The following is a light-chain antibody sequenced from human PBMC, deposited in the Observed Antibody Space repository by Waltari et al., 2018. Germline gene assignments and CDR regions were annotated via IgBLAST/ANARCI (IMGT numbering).Light chain of an antibody. J-gene: IGKJ4*01. V-gene: IGKV3-20*01. CDR3: QQYARSLT. CDR2: SAS. Sequence: EVVLTQSPDTLSLSPGERATLSCRASQTVTSSYKAWYQQRPGQAPRLLIYSASRRATGIPERFSGSASGTDFSLTISRLEPEDFAVYYCQQYARSLTFGGGTKVEIK. CDR1: QTVTSSY.